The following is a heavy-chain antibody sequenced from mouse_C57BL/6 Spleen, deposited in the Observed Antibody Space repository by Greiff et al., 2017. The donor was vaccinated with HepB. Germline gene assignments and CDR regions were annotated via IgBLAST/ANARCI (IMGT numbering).Heavy chain of an antibody. J-gene: IGHJ2*01. V-gene: IGHV1-64*01. CDR2: IHPNSGST. CDR3: ARRITTVVALYYFDY. Sequence: VQLQQSGAELVKPGASVKLSCKASGYTFTSYWMHWVKQRPGQGLEWIGMIHPNSGSTNYNEKFKSKATLTVDKSSSTAYMQLSSLTSEDSAVYYCARRITTVVALYYFDYWGQGTTLTVSS. D-gene: IGHD1-1*01. CDR1: GYTFTSYW.